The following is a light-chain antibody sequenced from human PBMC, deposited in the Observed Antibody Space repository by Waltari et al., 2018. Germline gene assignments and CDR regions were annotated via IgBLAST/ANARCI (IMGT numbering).Light chain of an antibody. Sequence: EIVLTQSPGTLALSLGERATLSCRASQSVSRALAWYQQKPGQAPRLLIYGGTRDTGIPDRFSGSGSGTDFSLTISRLEPEDFAVYYCQHYVRLPATFGQGTKVEIK. J-gene: IGKJ1*01. CDR2: GGT. V-gene: IGKV3-20*01. CDR1: QSVSRA. CDR3: QHYVRLPAT.